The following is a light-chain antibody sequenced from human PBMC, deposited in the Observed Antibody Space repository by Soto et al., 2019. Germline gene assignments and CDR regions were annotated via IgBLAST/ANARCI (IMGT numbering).Light chain of an antibody. CDR2: GAS. J-gene: IGKJ1*01. V-gene: IGKV3-20*01. CDR1: QTITGDY. CDR3: QQYGRSGT. Sequence: MVLKQCAGSLSLTEGKGASLSCRASQTITGDYLAWYQQKSGDSPMLLIYGASSRATGIPDMFSGSGSGTDFTLTISILEPEDFAVYYCQQYGRSGTFGQGSMV.